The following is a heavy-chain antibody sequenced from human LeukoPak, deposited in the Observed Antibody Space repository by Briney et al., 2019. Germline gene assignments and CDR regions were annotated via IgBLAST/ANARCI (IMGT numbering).Heavy chain of an antibody. J-gene: IGHJ4*02. CDR3: AGSYYGPFDY. CDR1: GFTFSSYG. D-gene: IGHD1-26*01. CDR2: ISYDGSNK. Sequence: GGSLRLSCAASGFTFSSYGMHWVRQAPGKGLEWVAVISYDGSNKYYADSVKGGFTISRDNSKNTLYLQMNSLRAEDTAVYYCAGSYYGPFDYWGQGTLVTVSS. V-gene: IGHV3-30*03.